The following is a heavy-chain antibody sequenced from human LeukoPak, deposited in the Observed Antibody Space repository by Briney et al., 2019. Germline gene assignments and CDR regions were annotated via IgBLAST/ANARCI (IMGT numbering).Heavy chain of an antibody. CDR1: GGSISSSSYY. V-gene: IGHV4-39*01. CDR2: IYYSGST. J-gene: IGHJ4*02. CDR3: ARAGSDYDFWSGYFFDY. D-gene: IGHD3-3*01. Sequence: SETLSLTCTVSGGSISSSSYYWGWIRQPPGKGLEWIGSIYYSGSTYYNPSLKSRVTISVDTSKNQFSLKLSSVTAADTAVYYCARAGSDYDFWSGYFFDYWGQGTLVTVSS.